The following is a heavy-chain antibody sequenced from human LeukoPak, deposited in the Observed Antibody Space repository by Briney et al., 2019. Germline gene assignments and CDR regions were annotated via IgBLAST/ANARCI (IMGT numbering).Heavy chain of an antibody. V-gene: IGHV1-69*04. D-gene: IGHD3-10*01. CDR2: IIPILGIA. Sequence: PVKVSCKASGGTFSSYAISWVRQAPGQGLEWMGRIIPILGIANYAQKFQGRVTITADKSTSTAYMELSSLRSEDTAVYYCASGYGSGSYYVAYWGQGTLVTVSS. CDR3: ASGYGSGSYYVAY. CDR1: GGTFSSYA. J-gene: IGHJ4*02.